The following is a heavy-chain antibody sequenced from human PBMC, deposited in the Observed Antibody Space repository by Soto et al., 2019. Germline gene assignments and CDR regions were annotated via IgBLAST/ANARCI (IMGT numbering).Heavy chain of an antibody. D-gene: IGHD3-22*01. V-gene: IGHV4-34*01. J-gene: IGHJ4*02. Sequence: QVQLQQWGAGLLKPSETLSLTCAVYGGSFSGHSWGWIRQPPGKGLEWIGEINPRANTNYSPSLKSRVIISVDTSKNQFSLKVSSVTAADTAVYYCARGDNSGYYTWAEWSQGTLVTVSS. CDR3: ARGDNSGYYTWAE. CDR1: GGSFSGHS. CDR2: INPRANT.